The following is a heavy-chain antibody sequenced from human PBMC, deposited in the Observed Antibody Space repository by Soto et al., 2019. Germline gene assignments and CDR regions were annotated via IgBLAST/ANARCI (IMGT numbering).Heavy chain of an antibody. V-gene: IGHV4-34*01. J-gene: IGHJ5*02. D-gene: IGHD6-6*01. CDR2: INHSGST. CDR1: GGSFSGYY. CDR3: AREYSSSSGWFDP. Sequence: QVQLQQWGAGLLKPSETLSLTCAVYGGSFSGYYWSWIRQPPGKGLEWIGEINHSGSTNYNPSLKSRVTISVYTSKNQFSLKLSSVTAADTAVYYCAREYSSSSGWFDPWGQGPLVTVSS.